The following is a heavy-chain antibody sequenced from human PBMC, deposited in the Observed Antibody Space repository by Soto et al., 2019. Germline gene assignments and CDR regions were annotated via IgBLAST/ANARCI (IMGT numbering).Heavy chain of an antibody. CDR1: GYTFTSYG. CDR2: ISAYNGNT. Sequence: QVQLVQSGAEVKKPGASVKVSCKASGYTFTSYGISWVRQAPGQGLEWMGWISAYNGNTNYAQKLQGRVTMTTDTPTREAYRERRGVRSDDPAVYYWGRVRTMGLGHRGDCYSHWGQGTLVTVSS. D-gene: IGHD2-21*02. CDR3: GRVRTMGLGHRGDCYSH. J-gene: IGHJ4*02. V-gene: IGHV1-18*04.